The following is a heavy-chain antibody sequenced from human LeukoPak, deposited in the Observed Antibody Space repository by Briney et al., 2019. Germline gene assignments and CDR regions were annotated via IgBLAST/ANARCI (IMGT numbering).Heavy chain of an antibody. CDR3: AKGATSCSSTSCPDAFDI. V-gene: IGHV3-30*02. D-gene: IGHD2-2*01. CDR1: GFTFSNYG. CDR2: IWYGESNK. J-gene: IGHJ3*02. Sequence: PGGSLRLSCAASGFTFSNYGMNLVRQAPGKGLEWVAVIWYGESNKYYADSVKGRFTISRDNSKNTLYLQMNSLRAEDTAVYYCAKGATSCSSTSCPDAFDIWGQGTMVTVSS.